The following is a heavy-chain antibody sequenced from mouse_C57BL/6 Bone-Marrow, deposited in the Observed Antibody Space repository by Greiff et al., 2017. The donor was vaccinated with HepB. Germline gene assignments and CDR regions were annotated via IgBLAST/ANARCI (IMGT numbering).Heavy chain of an antibody. CDR3: TRESLCFYYAMDY. Sequence: VQLQQSGAELVRPGASVKLSCTASGFNIKDYYMHWVKQRPEQGLEWIGRIDPEDGDTEYAPKFQGKAKLTAVTSASTAYMELSSLTNEDSAVYYCTRESLCFYYAMDYWGQGTSVTVSS. D-gene: IGHD6-5*01. CDR1: GFNIKDYY. CDR2: IDPEDGDT. J-gene: IGHJ4*01. V-gene: IGHV14-1*01.